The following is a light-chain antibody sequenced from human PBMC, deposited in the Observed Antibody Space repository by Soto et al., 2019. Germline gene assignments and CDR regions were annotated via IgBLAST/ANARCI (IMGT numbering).Light chain of an antibody. J-gene: IGKJ1*01. CDR2: AAS. V-gene: IGKV3-20*01. CDR1: QSVSSSY. Sequence: EIVLTQSPGTLSSSPGERATLSCRASQSVSSSYLAWYRQKPGQAPRLLIYAASSRATGIPDRFSGSGSGTDFTLTISRLEPEDFAGYYCQQYGSSSWTFGQGNKLEFK. CDR3: QQYGSSSWT.